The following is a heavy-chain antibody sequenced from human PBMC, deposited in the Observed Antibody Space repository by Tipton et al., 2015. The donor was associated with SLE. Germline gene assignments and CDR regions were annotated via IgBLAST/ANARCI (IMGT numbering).Heavy chain of an antibody. CDR1: GITFSRYW. J-gene: IGHJ3*02. CDR2: IKQDGSEK. Sequence: SLRLSCAASGITFSRYWMSWVRQAPGKGLEWVANIKQDGSEKYYVDSVKGRFTISRDNAKNSLYLQMNSLRAEDTAVYYCASAQTSSLLLDAFDIWGQGTMVTVSS. CDR3: ASAQTSSLLLDAFDI. D-gene: IGHD2-15*01. V-gene: IGHV3-7*01.